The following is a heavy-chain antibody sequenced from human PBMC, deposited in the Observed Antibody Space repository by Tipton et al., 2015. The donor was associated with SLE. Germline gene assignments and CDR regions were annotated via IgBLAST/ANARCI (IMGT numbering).Heavy chain of an antibody. V-gene: IGHV3-30*04. J-gene: IGHJ4*02. Sequence: SLRLSCAASGFTFSSYAMHWVRQAPGKGLEWVAVISYDGSNKYYADSVKGRFTISRDNSKNTLYLQMNSLRAEDTAVYYCALGFAANWGQGTLVTVSS. D-gene: IGHD3-16*01. CDR1: GFTFSSYA. CDR2: ISYDGSNK. CDR3: ALGFAAN.